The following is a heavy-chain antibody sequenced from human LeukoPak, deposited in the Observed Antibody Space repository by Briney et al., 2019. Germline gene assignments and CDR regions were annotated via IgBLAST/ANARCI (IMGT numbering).Heavy chain of an antibody. Sequence: GGSLRLSCAASGFTFSGYWMSWVRQAPGKGLEWVASIKDDGSEKYYMDSVKGRLTISRDNAKNSMSLQMNSLRAEDTAVYYCARGGELTWNFDYWGQGTLVTVSS. J-gene: IGHJ4*02. CDR1: GFTFSGYW. V-gene: IGHV3-7*01. CDR2: IKDDGSEK. D-gene: IGHD1-26*01. CDR3: ARGGELTWNFDY.